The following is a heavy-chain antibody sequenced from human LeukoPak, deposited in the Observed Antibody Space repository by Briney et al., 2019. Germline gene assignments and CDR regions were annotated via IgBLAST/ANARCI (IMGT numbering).Heavy chain of an antibody. J-gene: IGHJ4*02. CDR2: IYSAGNT. CDR1: GFTVTTTY. V-gene: IGHV3-53*01. CDR3: ATPASSLYPYFDC. D-gene: IGHD6-25*01. Sequence: AGGSLRLSCAASGFTVTTTYIWVRQAPGKGLEWVSVIYSAGNTAYADSVKGRFTTSRDNSKNTLYLQMNSLRPDDTAMSYCATPASSLYPYFDCWGQGTLVTVSS.